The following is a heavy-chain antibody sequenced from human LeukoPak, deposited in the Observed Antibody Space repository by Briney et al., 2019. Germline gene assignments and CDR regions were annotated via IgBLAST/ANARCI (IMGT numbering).Heavy chain of an antibody. CDR1: GFSFSVYW. CDR3: ARGGGYYYFDY. V-gene: IGHV3-7*01. Sequence: GGSLRLSCEASGFSFSVYWMSWVRQAPGKGLEWVANIKQDGSEKYYVDSVKGRFTISRDNAKNPLYLQMNSLRAEDTAVYYCARGGGYYYFDYWGQGTLVTVSS. CDR2: IKQDGSEK. D-gene: IGHD3-22*01. J-gene: IGHJ4*02.